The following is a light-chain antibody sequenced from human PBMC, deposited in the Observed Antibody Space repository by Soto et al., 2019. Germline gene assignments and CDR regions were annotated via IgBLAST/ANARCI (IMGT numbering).Light chain of an antibody. CDR1: QNIGIN. J-gene: IGKJ3*01. Sequence: EIVLTQSPATLSVSPGEGATLSCRASQNIGINLAWYQQKAGQAPSLLIYGASTRASGFPPRFSGSGSGTHFTLTISSRQSEDFAIYYCQHYDNWPFSFGPGTTVDFK. V-gene: IGKV3-15*01. CDR2: GAS. CDR3: QHYDNWPFS.